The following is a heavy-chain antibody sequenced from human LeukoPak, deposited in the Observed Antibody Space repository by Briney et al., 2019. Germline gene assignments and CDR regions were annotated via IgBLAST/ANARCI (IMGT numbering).Heavy chain of an antibody. D-gene: IGHD2-8*01. CDR2: INPSGGST. J-gene: IGHJ6*03. CDR3: AKDGPYYCTNGVCYSYYYMDV. CDR1: GYTFTSYY. Sequence: ASVKVSCKASGYTFTSYYMHWVRQAPGQGLEWMGIINPSGGSTTYAQKFQGRVTMTRDTSTSTAHMELRSLRAEDTAVYYCAKDGPYYCTNGVCYSYYYMDVWGKGTTVTVSS. V-gene: IGHV1-46*01.